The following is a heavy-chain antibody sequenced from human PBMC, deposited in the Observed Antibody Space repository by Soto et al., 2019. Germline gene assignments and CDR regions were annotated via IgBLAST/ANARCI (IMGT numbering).Heavy chain of an antibody. J-gene: IGHJ6*02. CDR2: INAGNGNT. Sequence: GASVKVSCKASGYTFTIYGISWVRQAPGQRLEWMGWINAGNGNTKYSQKFQGRVTITRDTSASTAYMELSSLRSEDTAVYYCATSGGSGTYLFYYGMDVWGQGTTVTVSS. CDR3: ATSGGSGTYLFYYGMDV. CDR1: GYTFTIYG. D-gene: IGHD3-10*01. V-gene: IGHV1-3*01.